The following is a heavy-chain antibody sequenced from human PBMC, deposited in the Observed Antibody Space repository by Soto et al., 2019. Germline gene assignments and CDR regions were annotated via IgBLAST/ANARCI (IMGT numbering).Heavy chain of an antibody. CDR2: IYHSGST. Sequence: SETLSLTCAVSGYSISSGYYWGWIRQPPGKGLEWIGSIYHSGSTYYNPSLKSRVTVSVDTSKNQFSLKLSSVTAADTAVYYCASGVINYYYYGMDVWGQGTTVTVSS. CDR3: ASGVINYYYYGMDV. J-gene: IGHJ6*02. CDR1: GYSISSGYY. D-gene: IGHD2-21*01. V-gene: IGHV4-38-2*01.